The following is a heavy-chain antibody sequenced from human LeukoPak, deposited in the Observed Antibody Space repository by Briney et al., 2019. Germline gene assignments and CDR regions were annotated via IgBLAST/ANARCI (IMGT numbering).Heavy chain of an antibody. CDR3: AKDPGTLYDSSGYSFFVGEY. D-gene: IGHD3-22*01. CDR1: GFTFSSYA. CDR2: ISGSGGST. V-gene: IGHV3-23*01. Sequence: GGSLRLSCAASGFTFSSYAMSWVRQAPGKGLEWVSAISGSGGSTYYADSVKGRFTISRDNSKNTLYLQMNSLRAEDTAVYYCAKDPGTLYDSSGYSFFVGEYWGQGTLVTVSS. J-gene: IGHJ4*02.